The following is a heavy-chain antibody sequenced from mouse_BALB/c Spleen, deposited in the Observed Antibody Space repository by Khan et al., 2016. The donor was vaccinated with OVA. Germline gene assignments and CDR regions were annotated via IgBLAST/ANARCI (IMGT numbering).Heavy chain of an antibody. J-gene: IGHJ3*01. D-gene: IGHD2-1*01. CDR2: ISSDGDYT. CDR3: ARSAYDNFAY. Sequence: EVELVESGGGLVKPGGSLKLSCAASGFTFSTYAMSWVRQTPEKRLEWVATISSDGDYTYYPDNVTGRFTISRDTAKNTLYLQLRCLRSEDTAMCYCARSAYDNFAYWGQGTLVTVSA. CDR1: GFTFSTYA. V-gene: IGHV5-9-3*01.